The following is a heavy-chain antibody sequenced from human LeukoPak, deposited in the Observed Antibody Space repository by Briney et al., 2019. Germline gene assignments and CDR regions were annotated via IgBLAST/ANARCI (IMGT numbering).Heavy chain of an antibody. CDR2: ISSDGSNK. J-gene: IGHJ4*02. D-gene: IGHD4-23*01. V-gene: IGHV3-30*18. CDR1: GFTLSSSG. CDR3: AKDLGGNGF. Sequence: GGSLRLSCAASGFTLSSSGMHWVRQAPGKGLEWVALISSDGSNKYYADSVKGRFTISRDNSKNTLYLQMNSLRAEDTAAYYCAKDLGGNGFWGQGTLVTVSS.